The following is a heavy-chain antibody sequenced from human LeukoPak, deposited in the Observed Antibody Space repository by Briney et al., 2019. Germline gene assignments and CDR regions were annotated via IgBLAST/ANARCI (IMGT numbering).Heavy chain of an antibody. D-gene: IGHD2-15*01. CDR3: AHPGYCSGGSCYDY. J-gene: IGHJ4*02. Sequence: GGSLRLSCAASGFTFSSYAMSLVRQAPGKGLEWVSAISGSGGSTYYADSVKGRFTISRDNSKNTLYLQMNSLRAEDTAVYYCAHPGYCSGGSCYDYWGQGTLVTVSS. V-gene: IGHV3-23*01. CDR1: GFTFSSYA. CDR2: ISGSGGST.